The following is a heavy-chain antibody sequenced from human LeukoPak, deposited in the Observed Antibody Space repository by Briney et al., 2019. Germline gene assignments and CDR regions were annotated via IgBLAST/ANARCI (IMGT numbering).Heavy chain of an antibody. V-gene: IGHV3-23*01. CDR2: ISGSGGST. CDR1: GFTFSSYA. J-gene: IGHJ3*02. D-gene: IGHD3-10*01. CDR3: AKSGVLLWFGELSGAFDI. Sequence: PGGSLRLSCAASGFTFSSYAMSWVRQAPGKGLEWVSAISGSGGSTYYADSVKGRFTISRDNSKNTLYLQMNSLRAEDTAVYYCAKSGVLLWFGELSGAFDIWGQGTMVTVSS.